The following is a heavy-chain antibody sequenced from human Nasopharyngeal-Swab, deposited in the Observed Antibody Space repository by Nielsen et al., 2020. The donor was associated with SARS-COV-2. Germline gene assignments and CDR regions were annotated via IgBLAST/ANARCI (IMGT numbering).Heavy chain of an antibody. V-gene: IGHV3-9*01. D-gene: IGHD1-26*01. Sequence: GGSLRLSCAASGFTFDDYPMHWVRQAPGEGLEWVSGITWNSGSMGYADSVKGRFTISRDNAKNSLYLQMNSLRPEDTALYYCAKDIDGWLLPGAYGMDVWGQGTTVTVSS. CDR3: AKDIDGWLLPGAYGMDV. CDR1: GFTFDDYP. CDR2: ITWNSGSM. J-gene: IGHJ6*02.